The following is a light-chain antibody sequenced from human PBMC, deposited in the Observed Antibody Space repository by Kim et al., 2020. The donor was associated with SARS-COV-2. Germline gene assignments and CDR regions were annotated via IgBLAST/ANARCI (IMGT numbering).Light chain of an antibody. V-gene: IGLV3-19*01. J-gene: IGLJ3*02. CDR2: GKN. CDR3: NSRDSSGNPWV. CDR1: SLRSYY. Sequence: ALGQTVRITCQGESLRSYYASWYQQKRGQAPVLVIYGKNNRPSGIPDRFSGSSSGNTASLTITGAQAEDEADYYCNSRDSSGNPWVFGGGTQLTVL.